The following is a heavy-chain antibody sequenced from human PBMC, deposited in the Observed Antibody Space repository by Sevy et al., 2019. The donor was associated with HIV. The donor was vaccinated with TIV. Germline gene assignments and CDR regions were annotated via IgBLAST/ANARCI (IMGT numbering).Heavy chain of an antibody. CDR1: XXXITSLX. V-gene: IGHV4-59*08. D-gene: IGHD6-25*01. Sequence: SETLSLTCTXXXXXITSLXWXWIRQPPGKGLEWIANIYYIGNTNYNPSLKSRVTISLDTSKNQFSLRLSSVTAADTAIYYCAGEXAXGRGXXXGQGTLVTVSS. CDR2: IYYIGNT. J-gene: IGHJ4*02. CDR3: AGEXAXGRGXX.